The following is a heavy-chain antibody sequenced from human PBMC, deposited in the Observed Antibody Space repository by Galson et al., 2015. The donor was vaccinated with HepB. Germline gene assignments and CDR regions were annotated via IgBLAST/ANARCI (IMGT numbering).Heavy chain of an antibody. CDR2: IYYSGST. CDR3: ARGALAGQLVPRWFDP. D-gene: IGHD6-13*01. Sequence: TLSLTCAVSGGSISSGGYSWSWIRQPPGKGLEWIGYIYYSGSTNYNPSLKSRVSISVDTSKNHFSLKLSSVTAAGTAVYYCARGALAGQLVPRWFDPWGQGTLVTVSS. V-gene: IGHV4-30-4*07. CDR1: GGSISSGGYS. J-gene: IGHJ5*02.